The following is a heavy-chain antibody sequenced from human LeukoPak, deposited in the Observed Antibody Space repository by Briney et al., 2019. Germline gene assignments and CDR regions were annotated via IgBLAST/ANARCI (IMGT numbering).Heavy chain of an antibody. Sequence: SETLSLTCTVSGGSISSYYWSWIRQPPGKGLEWIGCIYYSGSTNYNPTLKSRVTISVDTSKNQFSLKLSSVTAADTAVYYCARDSGTTGEVKFDPWGQGTLVTVSS. J-gene: IGHJ5*02. CDR3: ARDSGTTGEVKFDP. CDR2: IYYSGST. CDR1: GGSISSYY. D-gene: IGHD3-10*01. V-gene: IGHV4-59*01.